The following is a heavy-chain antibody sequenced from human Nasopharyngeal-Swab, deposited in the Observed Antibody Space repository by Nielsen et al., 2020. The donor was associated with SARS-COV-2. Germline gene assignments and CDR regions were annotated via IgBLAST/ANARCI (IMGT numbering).Heavy chain of an antibody. CDR3: TRDGT. CDR2: IKRTTDGGTT. CDR1: GFTFNNAW. J-gene: IGHJ5*02. Sequence: GGSLRLSCAASGFTFNNAWMNWVRQVPGKGLEWVGRIKRTTDGGTTDYAAPVKGRFTISRDDSRNTLFLLMNSLKTEDTAVYYCTRDGTWGQGTLVTVSS. V-gene: IGHV3-15*07.